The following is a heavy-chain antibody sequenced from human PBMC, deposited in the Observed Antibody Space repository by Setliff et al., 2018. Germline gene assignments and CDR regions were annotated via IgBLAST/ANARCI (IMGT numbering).Heavy chain of an antibody. CDR3: AKEYVVNSFVSNSHQHYGLDV. J-gene: IGHJ6*02. CDR2: IHPSGST. Sequence: PSETLSLTCTVSGDSISSGSYHWSWIRKPAGKGLEWIGRIHPSGSTNYNPSLKSRVTISVDTSKNQFSLKVSSVTAADTAVYYCAKEYVVNSFVSNSHQHYGLDVWGQGTTVTVSS. D-gene: IGHD2-21*01. CDR1: GDSISSGSYH. V-gene: IGHV4-61*02.